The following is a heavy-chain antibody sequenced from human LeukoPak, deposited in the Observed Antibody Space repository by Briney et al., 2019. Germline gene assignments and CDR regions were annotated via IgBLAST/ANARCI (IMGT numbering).Heavy chain of an antibody. CDR2: INHSGST. CDR3: ARGYDY. Sequence: SETLSLTCAVYGGSFSGYYWSWIRQPPGKGLEWIGEINHSGSTNYNPSLKSRVTISVDTSKNQFSLKLSSVTAADTAVYYCARGYDYWGQGTLVAVSS. V-gene: IGHV4-34*01. CDR1: GGSFSGYY. J-gene: IGHJ4*02.